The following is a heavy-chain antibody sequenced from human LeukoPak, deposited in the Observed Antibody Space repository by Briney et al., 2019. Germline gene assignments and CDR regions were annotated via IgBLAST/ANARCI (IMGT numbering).Heavy chain of an antibody. CDR3: AGITMIVVVITTFDY. CDR2: ISGSGGST. J-gene: IGHJ4*02. CDR1: GFTFSSYA. V-gene: IGHV3-23*01. Sequence: PGGSLRLSCAASGFTFSSYAMSWVRQAPGKGLEWVSAISGSGGSTYYADSVKGRFTISRDNSKNTLYLQMNSLRAEDTAVYYCAGITMIVVVITTFDYWGQGTLVTVS. D-gene: IGHD3-22*01.